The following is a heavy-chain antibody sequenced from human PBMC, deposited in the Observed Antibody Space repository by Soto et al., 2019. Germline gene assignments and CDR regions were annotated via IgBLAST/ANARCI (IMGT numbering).Heavy chain of an antibody. V-gene: IGHV3-30*18. J-gene: IGHJ4*02. Sequence: GGSLRLSCAASGFTFSSYGMHWVRQAPGKGLEWVAVISYDGSNKYYADSVKGRFTISRDNSKNTLYLQMNSLRAEDTAVYYCAKDQVYGDYGAFDYWGQGTLVTVSS. CDR3: AKDQVYGDYGAFDY. D-gene: IGHD4-17*01. CDR2: ISYDGSNK. CDR1: GFTFSSYG.